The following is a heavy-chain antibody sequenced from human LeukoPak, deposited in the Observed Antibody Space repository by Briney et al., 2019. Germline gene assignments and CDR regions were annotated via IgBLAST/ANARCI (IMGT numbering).Heavy chain of an antibody. J-gene: IGHJ4*02. CDR3: AKDRSSSWSIDY. D-gene: IGHD6-13*01. CDR1: GFTFSTNG. V-gene: IGHV3-30*18. CDR2: ISHDGSDK. Sequence: GGSLRLSCGASGFTFSTNGMHWVRQAPGKGLEWVAVISHDGSDKYYADSVKGRFTISRDNSKNTLYLQMNSLRAEDTAAYYCAKDRSSSWSIDYWGQGTLVTVSS.